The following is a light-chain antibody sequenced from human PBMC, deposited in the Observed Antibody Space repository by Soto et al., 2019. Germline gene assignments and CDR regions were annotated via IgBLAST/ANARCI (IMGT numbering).Light chain of an antibody. CDR2: GAS. CDR3: QQYGSSPRT. Sequence: IGLTQSPGTLSLSKGERATLSCRASQSVSSSYLAWYQQKPGQAPRLLIYGASSRATGIPDRFSGSGSGTDFTLTISRLEPEDFAVYYCQQYGSSPRTFGQGTRLEI. V-gene: IGKV3-20*01. CDR1: QSVSSSY. J-gene: IGKJ5*01.